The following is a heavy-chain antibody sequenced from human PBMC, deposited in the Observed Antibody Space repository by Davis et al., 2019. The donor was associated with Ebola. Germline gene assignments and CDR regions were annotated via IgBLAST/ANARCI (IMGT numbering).Heavy chain of an antibody. CDR3: AREFRMDYGGNTLDY. CDR1: GFTFSDYY. J-gene: IGHJ4*02. D-gene: IGHD4-23*01. V-gene: IGHV3-11*06. Sequence: PGGSLRLSCAASGFTFSDYYMSWIRQAPGKGLEWVSYISSSSSYTNYADSVKGRFTISRDNAKNSLYLQMNSLRAEDTAVYYCAREFRMDYGGNTLDYWGQGTLVTVSS. CDR2: ISSSSSYT.